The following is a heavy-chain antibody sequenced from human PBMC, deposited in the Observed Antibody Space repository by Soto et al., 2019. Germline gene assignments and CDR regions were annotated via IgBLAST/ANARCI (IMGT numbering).Heavy chain of an antibody. J-gene: IGHJ6*02. D-gene: IGHD4-4*01. Sequence: PGGSLRLSCAASGFTFSSYGMHWVRQAPGKGLEWVAVIWYDGSNKYYADSVKGRFTISRDNSKNTLYLQMNSLRAEDTAVYYCARDRNSNHYYYYGMDVWGQGTTVTVSS. V-gene: IGHV3-33*01. CDR1: GFTFSSYG. CDR3: ARDRNSNHYYYYGMDV. CDR2: IWYDGSNK.